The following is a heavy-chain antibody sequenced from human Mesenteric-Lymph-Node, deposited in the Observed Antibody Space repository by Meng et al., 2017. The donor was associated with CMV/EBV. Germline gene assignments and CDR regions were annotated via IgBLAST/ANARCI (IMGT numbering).Heavy chain of an antibody. V-gene: IGHV4-39*07. CDR3: ARVKKYYYDSSGRPDAFDM. CDR2: IFYAGNT. D-gene: IGHD3-22*01. Sequence: ETLSLTCTVSGGSLISGSSYWSWIRQPPGKDLEWIGSIFYAGNTYHNPSLKSRVTISADTSMNQFSLKLSSATAADTAVYYCARVKKYYYDSSGRPDAFDMWGQGTKVTVSS. CDR1: GGSLISGSSY. J-gene: IGHJ3*02.